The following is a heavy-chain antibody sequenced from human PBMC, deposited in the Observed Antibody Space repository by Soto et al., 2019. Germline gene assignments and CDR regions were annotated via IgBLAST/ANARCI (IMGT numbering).Heavy chain of an antibody. D-gene: IGHD3-10*01. V-gene: IGHV1-69*06. J-gene: IGHJ4*02. CDR3: GIPGATGHLDY. Sequence: GASVKVSGKASGGTFSSYAISWVRQAPGQGLEWMGGIIPIFGTANYAQKFQGRVTMTEDTSADTAYMELSSLRSDDTAVYYCGIPGATGHLDYWGQGSRVTVSS. CDR2: IIPIFGTA. CDR1: GGTFSSYA.